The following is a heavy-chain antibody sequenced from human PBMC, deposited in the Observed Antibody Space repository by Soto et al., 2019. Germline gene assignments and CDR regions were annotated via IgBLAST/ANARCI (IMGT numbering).Heavy chain of an antibody. J-gene: IGHJ4*02. CDR3: TTSTGSGWYVFDY. V-gene: IGHV3-15*01. Sequence: EVQLVESGGGLVQPGGFLRLSCAASGFSFSNAWMSWVRQAPGKGLEWVGRIKSKTDGGTTDYAAPVKGRFTISRDDSKNTLYLQMNSLKTQDTAVYYCTTSTGSGWYVFDYWGQGTLVTVSS. CDR1: GFSFSNAW. CDR2: IKSKTDGGTT. D-gene: IGHD6-19*01.